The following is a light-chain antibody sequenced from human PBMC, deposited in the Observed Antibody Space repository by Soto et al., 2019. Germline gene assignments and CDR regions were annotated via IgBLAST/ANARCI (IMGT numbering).Light chain of an antibody. CDR3: AAWDDSLRVVL. CDR1: SSNIGGYNY. Sequence: QAVVTQPPSASGTPGQRVTISCSGGSSNIGGYNYVYWYQQYPGTAPKLLVFGTNLRPSGVPDRFSASKSGTSGSLTISGLRSEDEADCYCAAWDDSLRVVLFGGGTKVTVL. V-gene: IGLV1-47*02. CDR2: GTN. J-gene: IGLJ2*01.